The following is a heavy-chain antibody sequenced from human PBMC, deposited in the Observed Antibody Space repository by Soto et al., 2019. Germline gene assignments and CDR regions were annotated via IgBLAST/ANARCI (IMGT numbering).Heavy chain of an antibody. D-gene: IGHD3-10*01. V-gene: IGHV3-23*01. CDR3: AKYGGSQYWYFDL. Sequence: GGSLRLSCAASGFTFSSYWMSWVRQAPGKGLEWVSAISGSGGSTYYADSVKGRFTISRDNSKNTLYLQMNSLRAEDTAVYYCAKYGGSQYWYFDLWGRGTLVTVSS. J-gene: IGHJ2*01. CDR1: GFTFSSYW. CDR2: ISGSGGST.